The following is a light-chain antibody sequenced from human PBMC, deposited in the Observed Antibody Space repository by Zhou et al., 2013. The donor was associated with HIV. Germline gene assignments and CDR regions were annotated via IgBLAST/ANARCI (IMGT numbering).Light chain of an antibody. CDR3: QQYDNLPPGYS. CDR2: DAF. Sequence: DIQMTQSPSSLSASVGDRVTFTCQASQDISKYLNWYQQKPGKVPQLLIFDAFNLHTGVPSRFSGSGSGTDFTFTISSLQPEDIATYYCQQYDNLPPGYSFGQGTKLEIK. CDR1: QDISKY. V-gene: IGKV1-33*01. J-gene: IGKJ2*03.